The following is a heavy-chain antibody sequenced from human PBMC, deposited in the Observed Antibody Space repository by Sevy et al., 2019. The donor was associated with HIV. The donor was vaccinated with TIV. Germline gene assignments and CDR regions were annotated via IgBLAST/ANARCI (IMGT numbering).Heavy chain of an antibody. V-gene: IGHV3-21*01. J-gene: IGHJ4*02. Sequence: GGSLRLSCAASGFTFSSYSMNWVRQAPGKGLEWVSSISSSSSYIYYAGSVKGRFTISRDNAKNSLYLQMNSLRAEDTAVYYCARDAVRSHGDVGGDYWGQGTLVTVSS. CDR2: ISSSSSYI. CDR1: GFTFSSYS. CDR3: ARDAVRSHGDVGGDY. D-gene: IGHD4-17*01.